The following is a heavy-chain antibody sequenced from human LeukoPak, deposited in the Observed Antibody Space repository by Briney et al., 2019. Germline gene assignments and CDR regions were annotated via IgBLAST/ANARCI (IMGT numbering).Heavy chain of an antibody. Sequence: ASVKVSRKASGGTFSSYAISWVRQAPGQGLEWMGGIIPIFGTASYAQKFQGRVTITTDESTSTAYMELSSLRSEDTAVYYCARGPCSGGSCQYYFDYWGQGTLVTVSS. D-gene: IGHD2-15*01. CDR1: GGTFSSYA. CDR3: ARGPCSGGSCQYYFDY. V-gene: IGHV1-69*05. J-gene: IGHJ4*02. CDR2: IIPIFGTA.